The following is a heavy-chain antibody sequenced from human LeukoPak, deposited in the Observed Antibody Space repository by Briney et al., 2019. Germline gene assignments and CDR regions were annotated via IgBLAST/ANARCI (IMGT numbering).Heavy chain of an antibody. CDR3: ARDGYSSGWYSYYYYMDV. J-gene: IGHJ6*03. V-gene: IGHV3-20*04. D-gene: IGHD6-19*01. CDR2: INWNGGST. CDR1: GFTFDDYG. Sequence: GGSLRLSCAASGFTFDDYGMSWVRQAPGKGLEWVSGINWNGGSTGYADSVKGRFTISRDNAKNSLYLQMNSLRAEDTALYYCARDGYSSGWYSYYYYMDVWGKGTTVTVSS.